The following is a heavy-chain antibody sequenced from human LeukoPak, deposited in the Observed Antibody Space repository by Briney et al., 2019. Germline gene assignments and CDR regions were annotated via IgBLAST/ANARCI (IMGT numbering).Heavy chain of an antibody. D-gene: IGHD2-2*01. J-gene: IGHJ4*02. Sequence: GESLKISCQASGYSFGRYWIGWVRQTPGKGLVWMGIVYGDDSDTKYSPSFEGQVIFSADKSTNTAFLEWGSLKASDTAIYYCARRSFGQETSADYFDHWGQGTPVTVSS. V-gene: IGHV5-51*01. CDR2: VYGDDSDT. CDR3: ARRSFGQETSADYFDH. CDR1: GYSFGRYW.